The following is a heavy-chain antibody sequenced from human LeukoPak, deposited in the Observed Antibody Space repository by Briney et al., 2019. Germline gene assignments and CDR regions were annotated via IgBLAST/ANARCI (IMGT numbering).Heavy chain of an antibody. CDR3: ARAVGYGGRSPANY. D-gene: IGHD1-26*01. V-gene: IGHV3-30*03. J-gene: IGHJ4*02. Sequence: GGSLRLSCAASGFTFSSYAMHWVRQAPGKGLEWVAAISYDGSNKYYADSVKGRFTTSADNSKNTLYLQMNSLRIEDTAVYYCARAVGYGGRSPANYWGQGTLVTVSS. CDR1: GFTFSSYA. CDR2: ISYDGSNK.